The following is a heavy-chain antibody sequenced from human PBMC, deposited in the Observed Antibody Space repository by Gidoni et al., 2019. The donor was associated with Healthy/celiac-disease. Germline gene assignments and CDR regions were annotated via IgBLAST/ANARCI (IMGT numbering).Heavy chain of an antibody. CDR2: RSYDGSNK. D-gene: IGHD6-6*01. Sequence: QVQLVESGGGVVQPGRSRRLSCAASGSTLSSCGMHWVRQAPGKGLEWVAVRSYDGSNKYYADSVKGRFTISRDNSKNTLYLQMNSLRAEDTAVYYCAKVPRRGSSSSSYYFDYWGQGTLVTVSS. CDR1: GSTLSSCG. CDR3: AKVPRRGSSSSSYYFDY. V-gene: IGHV3-30*18. J-gene: IGHJ4*02.